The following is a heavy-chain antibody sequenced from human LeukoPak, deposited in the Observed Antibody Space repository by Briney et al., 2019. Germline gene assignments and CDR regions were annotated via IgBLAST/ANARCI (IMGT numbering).Heavy chain of an antibody. CDR1: GFTFSSYE. Sequence: GGSLRLSCAASGFTFSSYEMNWVHQAPGKGLEWVSHISASGRTSYYADSVKGRFTISRDNAKNSLFLQMNSLRAEDTAIYYCARAVVVIGPYYFDYWGQGTLVTVSS. J-gene: IGHJ4*02. CDR3: ARAVVVIGPYYFDY. D-gene: IGHD3-22*01. CDR2: ISASGRTS. V-gene: IGHV3-48*03.